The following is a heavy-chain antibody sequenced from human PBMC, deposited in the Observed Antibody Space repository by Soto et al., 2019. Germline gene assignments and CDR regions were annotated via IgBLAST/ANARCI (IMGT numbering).Heavy chain of an antibody. V-gene: IGHV3-30*18. CDR2: ISYDGSNK. CDR1: EFTFSSYG. J-gene: IGHJ6*03. CDR3: AKDPRIYYYMDV. Sequence: WGSLRLSCAASEFTFSSYGMHWVRQAPGKGLEWVAVISYDGSNKYYADSVKGRFTISRDNSKNTLYLQMNSLRAEDTAVYYCAKDPRIYYYMDVWGKGTTVTVSS.